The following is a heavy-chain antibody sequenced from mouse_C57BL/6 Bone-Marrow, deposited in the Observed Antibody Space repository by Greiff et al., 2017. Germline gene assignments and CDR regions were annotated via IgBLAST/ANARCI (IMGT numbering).Heavy chain of an antibody. CDR1: GYTFTSYN. D-gene: IGHD1-1*01. CDR2: IYPGNGDT. CDR3: AHYYGSTGYFDV. V-gene: IGHV1-12*01. Sequence: SGAELVRPGASVKMSCKASGYTFTSYNMHWVKQTPRQGLEWIGAIYPGNGDTSYNQKFKGKATLTVDKSSSTAYMQLSSLTSEDSAVYFCAHYYGSTGYFDVWGTGTTVTVSS. J-gene: IGHJ1*03.